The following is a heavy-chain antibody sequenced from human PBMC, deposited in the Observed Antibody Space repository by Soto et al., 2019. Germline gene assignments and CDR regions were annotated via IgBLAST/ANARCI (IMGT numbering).Heavy chain of an antibody. Sequence: QVQLVQSGAEVKKPGSSVKVSCKASGGTFSSYAISWVRQAPGQGLEWMGGIIPIFGTADYAQKFQGRVTITADESTSTAYKELSSLRSEDTAVYFCARNYYGSGSYYIDYWGQGTLVHVSS. D-gene: IGHD3-10*01. CDR3: ARNYYGSGSYYIDY. CDR2: IIPIFGTA. J-gene: IGHJ4*02. CDR1: GGTFSSYA. V-gene: IGHV1-69*12.